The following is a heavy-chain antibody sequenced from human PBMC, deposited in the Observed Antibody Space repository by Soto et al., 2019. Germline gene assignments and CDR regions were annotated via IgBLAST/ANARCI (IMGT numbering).Heavy chain of an antibody. CDR2: INPNSGGT. Sequence: ASVKVSCKASGYTFTGYYIHWVGQAPGQGLEWMGWINPNSGGTNYAQKFQGRVTMTRDTSLITAHMELLSLRSDDTAVYYCARDFLMITFSDFYNYDGMDVWGPGTTVTVSS. CDR3: ARDFLMITFSDFYNYDGMDV. CDR1: GYTFTGYY. D-gene: IGHD3-16*01. V-gene: IGHV1-2*02. J-gene: IGHJ6*02.